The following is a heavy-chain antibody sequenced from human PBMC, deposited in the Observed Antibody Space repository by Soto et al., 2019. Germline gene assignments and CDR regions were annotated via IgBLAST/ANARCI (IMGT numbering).Heavy chain of an antibody. CDR1: GGSFTSSSYY. V-gene: IGHV4-39*01. J-gene: IGHJ4*02. Sequence: QLQLQESGPGLVTPSETLSLTCFVSGGSFTSSSYYWVWIRQPPGKGLEWVGSIYYDGRTYYNPSXKXRXTXXAXTXXXXXXXXXXXXPAXDTAVYXCSRRVHTSSPTWGQGTLVTVSS. CDR2: IYYDGRT. CDR3: SRRVHTSSPT. D-gene: IGHD6-13*01.